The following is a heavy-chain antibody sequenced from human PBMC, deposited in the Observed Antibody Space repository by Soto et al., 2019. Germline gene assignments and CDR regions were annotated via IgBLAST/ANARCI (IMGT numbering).Heavy chain of an antibody. CDR3: SRDPYCGGDCYYFDH. J-gene: IGHJ4*02. D-gene: IGHD2-21*01. CDR1: GYTFSSYY. CDR2: INPSGAGT. Sequence: VKVSCKASGYTFSSYYIHWVRQAPGQRLEWMGFINPSGAGTSYAQKFRGRVTLTRDTSTSTVYMEVSSLRAEDTAIYYCSRDPYCGGDCYYFDHWGQGTLVTVSS. V-gene: IGHV1-46*03.